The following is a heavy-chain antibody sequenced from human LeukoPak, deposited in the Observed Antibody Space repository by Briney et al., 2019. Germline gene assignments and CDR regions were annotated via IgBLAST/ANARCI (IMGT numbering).Heavy chain of an antibody. CDR1: GLTFNTYW. V-gene: IGHV3-74*01. CDR2: INPDGSVT. CDR3: AREAPAYGERYFVS. D-gene: IGHD2-21*01. Sequence: GGSLRLSCLASGLTFNTYWMHWVRQVPGKGPVWVSRINPDGSVTWDADSVRGRFIISRDDAKNTLYLQMNSLRAEDTALYYCAREAPAYGERYFVSWDQGTLVTVSS. J-gene: IGHJ4*02.